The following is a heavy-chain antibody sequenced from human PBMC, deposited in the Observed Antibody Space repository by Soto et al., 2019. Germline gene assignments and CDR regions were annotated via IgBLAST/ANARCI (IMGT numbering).Heavy chain of an antibody. CDR1: GFTFDDYA. J-gene: IGHJ6*03. V-gene: IGHV3-9*01. Sequence: GGSLRLSCAASGFTFDDYAMHWVRQAPGKGLEWVSGISWNSGSIGYADSVKGRFTISRDNAKNSLYLQMNSLRAEDTALYYCAKEKPHSPRGSGSVNYYYMDVWGKGTTVTVSS. D-gene: IGHD3-10*01. CDR2: ISWNSGSI. CDR3: AKEKPHSPRGSGSVNYYYMDV.